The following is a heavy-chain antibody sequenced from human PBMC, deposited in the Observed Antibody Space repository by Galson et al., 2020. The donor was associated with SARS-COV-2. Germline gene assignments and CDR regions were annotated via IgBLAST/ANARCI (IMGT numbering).Heavy chain of an antibody. CDR2: MNPNSGNT. V-gene: IGHV1-8*01. CDR3: ARYGLPVGYTHIFTDNYDGMDV. D-gene: IGHD3-16*02. J-gene: IGHJ6*02. CDR1: GYTFTSYD. Sequence: ASVKVSCKASGYTFTSYDINWVRQATGQGLEYMGWMNPNSGNTGYAQKFQGRVTMTRNTSISTAYMELSSLRSEDTAVYYCARYGLPVGYTHIFTDNYDGMDVWGQGTTVTVSS.